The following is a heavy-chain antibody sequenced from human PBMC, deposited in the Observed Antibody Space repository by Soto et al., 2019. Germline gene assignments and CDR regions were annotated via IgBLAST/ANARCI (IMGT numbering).Heavy chain of an antibody. D-gene: IGHD2-15*01. CDR2: INAGNGNT. V-gene: IGHV1-3*01. CDR3: ARFRGGVLVAANPDAFGI. J-gene: IGHJ3*02. Sequence: QRLEWMGWINAGNGNTKYSQKFQGRVTITRDTSASTAYMELSSLRSEDTAVYYCARFRGGVLVAANPDAFGIRAEATMVTV.